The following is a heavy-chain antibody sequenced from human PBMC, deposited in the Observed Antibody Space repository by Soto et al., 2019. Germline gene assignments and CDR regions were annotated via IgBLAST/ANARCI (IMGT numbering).Heavy chain of an antibody. CDR1: GFTFSSYG. J-gene: IGHJ6*02. V-gene: IGHV3-30*18. CDR2: ISYDGSNK. Sequence: QVQLVESGGGVVQPGRSLRLSCAASGFTFSSYGMHWVRQAPGKGLEWVAVISYDGSNKYYADSVKGRFTISRDNSKNTLYLPMNSLRAEDTAVYYCAKDLLGPGRAYGMDVWGQGTTVTVSS. CDR3: AKDLLGPGRAYGMDV. D-gene: IGHD7-27*01.